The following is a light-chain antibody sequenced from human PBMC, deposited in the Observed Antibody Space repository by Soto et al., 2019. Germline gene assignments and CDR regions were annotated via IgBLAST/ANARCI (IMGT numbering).Light chain of an antibody. CDR1: QSVLYSSNNKNY. J-gene: IGKJ2*01. CDR2: SAS. V-gene: IGKV4-1*01. CDR3: QQSESTPPT. Sequence: DIVMTQSPDSLAVSLGERATINCKSSQSVLYSSNNKNYLAWYQQRPGQPPKMLIYSASTRESGVPDRFSGSGSGTDFTLTINSLQAEDVAVYYCQQSESTPPTFGQGTKLEIK.